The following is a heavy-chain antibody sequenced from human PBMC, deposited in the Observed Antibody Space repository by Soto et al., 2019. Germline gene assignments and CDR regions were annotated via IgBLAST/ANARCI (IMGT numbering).Heavy chain of an antibody. CDR2: ISGPSIYI. CDR3: ARGFRDGVNG. D-gene: IGHD3-16*01. J-gene: IGHJ6*02. CDR1: GFTFSGYS. Sequence: EVQLVESGGGLVKPGGSLRLSCVASGFTFSGYSINWVRQAPGKGLEWVSYISGPSIYIYYADSVKGRFTISRDNAKSAGYLQMNSLSAEDTAVYYGARGFRDGVNGCGQGTTGSVSS. V-gene: IGHV3-21*01.